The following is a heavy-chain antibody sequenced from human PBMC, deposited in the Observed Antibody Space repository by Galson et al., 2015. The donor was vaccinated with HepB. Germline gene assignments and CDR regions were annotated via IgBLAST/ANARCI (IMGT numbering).Heavy chain of an antibody. CDR3: ARHWAWGRSGWYHDAFDF. CDR1: GFTFSSYA. D-gene: IGHD6-19*01. CDR2: ISYDGTIQ. V-gene: IGHV3-30*19. Sequence: SLRLSCAASGFTFSSYAMDWVRQAPGKGLEWVAVISYDGTIQYYADSVKGRFTISRDSSKNTLYLQMNSLRPEDTAVYYWARHWAWGRSGWYHDAFDFWGQGTMVTVSS. J-gene: IGHJ3*01.